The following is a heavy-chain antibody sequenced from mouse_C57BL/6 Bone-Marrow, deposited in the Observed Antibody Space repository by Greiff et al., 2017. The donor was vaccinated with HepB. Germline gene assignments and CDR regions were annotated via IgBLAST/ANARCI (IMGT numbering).Heavy chain of an antibody. J-gene: IGHJ3*01. CDR2: IRNKANNHAT. V-gene: IGHV6-6*01. Sequence: EVQLQESGGGLVQPGGSMKLSCAASGFTFSDAWMDWVRQSPEKGLEWVAEIRNKANNHATYYAESVKGRFTISRDDSKSSVYLQMNSLRAEDTGIYYCTGGYYYGSSFFAYWGQGTLVTVSA. D-gene: IGHD1-1*01. CDR3: TGGYYYGSSFFAY. CDR1: GFTFSDAW.